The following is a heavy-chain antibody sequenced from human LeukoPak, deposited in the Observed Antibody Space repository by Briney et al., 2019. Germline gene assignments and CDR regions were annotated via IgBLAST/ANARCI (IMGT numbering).Heavy chain of an antibody. CDR1: GYTFTSYY. Sequence: GASVKVSCKASGYTFTSYYMHWVRQAPGQGLEWMGWISAYNGNTNYAQKLQGRVTMTTDTSTSTAYMELRSLRSDDTAVYYCARESPGTYYDFWSGYSTGLVQPLYFDYWGQGTLVTVSS. CDR3: ARESPGTYYDFWSGYSTGLVQPLYFDY. J-gene: IGHJ4*02. CDR2: ISAYNGNT. V-gene: IGHV1-18*04. D-gene: IGHD3-3*01.